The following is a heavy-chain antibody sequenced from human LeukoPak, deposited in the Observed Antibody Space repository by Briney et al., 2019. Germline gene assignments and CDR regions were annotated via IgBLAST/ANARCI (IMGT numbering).Heavy chain of an antibody. CDR3: ASLETMIVGREGIDY. J-gene: IGHJ4*02. CDR1: GFTFSSYR. V-gene: IGHV3-74*01. CDR2: INSDGSST. D-gene: IGHD3-22*01. Sequence: GGSLRLSCAASGFTFSSYRMHWVRQAPGKGLVWVSRINSDGSSTSYADSVKGRFTISRDNAKNTLYLQMNSLRAEDTAVYYCASLETMIVGREGIDYWGQGTLVTVSS.